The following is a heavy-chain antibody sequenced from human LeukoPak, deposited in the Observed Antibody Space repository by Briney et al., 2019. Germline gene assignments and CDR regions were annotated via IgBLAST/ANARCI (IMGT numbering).Heavy chain of an antibody. J-gene: IGHJ4*02. Sequence: GGSLRLSCAASRFTFSSYSMNWVRQAPGKGLEWVSSNSSSSSYIYYADSVKGRFTISRDNAKNSLYLQMNSLRAEDTAVYYCARDLQVAALQGSYFDYWGQGTLVTLSP. CDR2: NSSSSSYI. D-gene: IGHD6-6*01. CDR1: RFTFSSYS. V-gene: IGHV3-21*01. CDR3: ARDLQVAALQGSYFDY.